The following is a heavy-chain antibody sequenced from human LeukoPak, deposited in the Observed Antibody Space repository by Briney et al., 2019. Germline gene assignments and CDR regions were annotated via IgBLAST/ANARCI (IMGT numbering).Heavy chain of an antibody. CDR2: ITNDGNYE. Sequence: GGSLRLSCAASGFTFSTYGMHWVRQAPGKGLEGVAVITNDGNYEKYADAVRGRSTISRDNSKNTLYLQMNSLSAEDTAVYYCARDSITGDNSLDFWGRGTLVTVSS. CDR1: GFTFSTYG. J-gene: IGHJ4*02. V-gene: IGHV3-33*05. D-gene: IGHD7-27*01. CDR3: ARDSITGDNSLDF.